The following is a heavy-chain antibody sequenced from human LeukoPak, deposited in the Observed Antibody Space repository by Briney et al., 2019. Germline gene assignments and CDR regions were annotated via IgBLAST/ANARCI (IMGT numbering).Heavy chain of an antibody. Sequence: GESLKISCKASGYRFTGYWIGWVCQMPGKGLECMGIIHPGDSETRYSPSFQGQVTISADKSISTAYLQWSGLKASDTAMYYCARRLGATQPYFDFWGQGALVTVSS. V-gene: IGHV5-51*01. CDR2: IHPGDSET. D-gene: IGHD1-26*01. CDR3: ARRLGATQPYFDF. CDR1: GYRFTGYW. J-gene: IGHJ4*02.